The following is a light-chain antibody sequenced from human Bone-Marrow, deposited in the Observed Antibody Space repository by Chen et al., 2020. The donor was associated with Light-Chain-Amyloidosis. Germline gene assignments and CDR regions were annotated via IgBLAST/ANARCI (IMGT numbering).Light chain of an antibody. CDR2: YDT. V-gene: IGLV3-21*04. Sequence: SFVLTQSPSVSMAPGQTASITCGGNDIGSKSVHWYQQRPGQAPVLVIYYDTDRPSGIPERFSGSNSGNTATLTISLVEAGDEADYYCQVWDATTLHVVFGGGTKLTVL. J-gene: IGLJ2*01. CDR1: DIGSKS. CDR3: QVWDATTLHVV.